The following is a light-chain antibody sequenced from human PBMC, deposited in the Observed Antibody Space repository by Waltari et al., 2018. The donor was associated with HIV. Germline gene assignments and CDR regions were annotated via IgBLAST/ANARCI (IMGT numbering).Light chain of an antibody. CDR1: SSDVGSYNR. V-gene: IGLV2-23*02. CDR2: EVT. J-gene: IGLJ3*02. CDR3: SSYAGARV. Sequence: QSALTQPASVSGSPGQSITISCTVTSSDVGSYNRVSWYQQYPGKAPKLRIYEVTKRPSGVSNRFSGSKSGNPASLTLSGLQADDEADYYCSSYAGARVFGGGTNLIVL.